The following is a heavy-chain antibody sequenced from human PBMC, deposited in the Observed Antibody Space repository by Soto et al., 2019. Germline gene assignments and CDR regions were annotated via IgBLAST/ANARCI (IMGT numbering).Heavy chain of an antibody. J-gene: IGHJ5*01. CDR1: GFTFDTYS. D-gene: IGHD4-17*01. CDR3: ARAGGTTVTGLWHFDS. V-gene: IGHV3-33*01. Sequence: GGSLRLSCEASGFTFDTYSMHWVRQPPGKGLEWLAAIWYDGTQKYYADSVKGRFIISRDNSKKTLYLEMNSLRAEDTAVYYCARAGGTTVTGLWHFDSWGQGTLVTVSS. CDR2: IWYDGTQK.